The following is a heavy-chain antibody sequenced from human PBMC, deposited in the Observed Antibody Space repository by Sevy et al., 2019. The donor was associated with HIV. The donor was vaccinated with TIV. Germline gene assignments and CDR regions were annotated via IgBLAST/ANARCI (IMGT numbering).Heavy chain of an antibody. CDR3: ARVIVGATIDAFDI. J-gene: IGHJ3*02. D-gene: IGHD1-26*01. CDR1: GFTFSSYS. Sequence: GESLKISCAASGFTFSSYSMNWVRQAPGKGLEWVSYISSSSSTIYYADSVKGRFTISRDNAKNSLYLQMNSLRAEDTAVHYCARVIVGATIDAFDIWGQGTMVTVSS. V-gene: IGHV3-48*01. CDR2: ISSSSSTI.